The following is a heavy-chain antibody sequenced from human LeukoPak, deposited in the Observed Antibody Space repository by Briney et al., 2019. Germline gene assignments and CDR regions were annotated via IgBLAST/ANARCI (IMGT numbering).Heavy chain of an antibody. CDR3: AKSPTGSAYNCLDR. J-gene: IGHJ5*02. V-gene: IGHV3-23*01. CDR2: ITSSGGTT. CDR1: GFTLSNYA. Sequence: GGSLRRSCAAAGFTLSNYAMSWVRHAPGKGLEWVSTITSSGGTTYYTDSVKGRFTISRDNSKNTLYLQMNSLRAEDTAVYYCAKSPTGSAYNCLDRWGQGTLVTVSS.